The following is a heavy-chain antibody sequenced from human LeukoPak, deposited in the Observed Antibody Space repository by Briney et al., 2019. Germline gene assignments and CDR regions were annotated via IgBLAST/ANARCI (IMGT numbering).Heavy chain of an antibody. CDR3: AKDQVGYSYGPPHFDY. J-gene: IGHJ4*02. CDR1: GFSFSIYG. CDR2: ISGSGGST. Sequence: PGGSLRLSCVASGFSFSIYGMSWVRQAPGKGLEWVSDISGSGGSTNYADSVKGRFTISRDNSKNTLYLQMNSLRAEDTAVYYCAKDQVGYSYGPPHFDYWGQGTLVTVSS. D-gene: IGHD5-18*01. V-gene: IGHV3-23*01.